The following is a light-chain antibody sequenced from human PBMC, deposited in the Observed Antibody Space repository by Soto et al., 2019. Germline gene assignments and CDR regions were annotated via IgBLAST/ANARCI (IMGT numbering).Light chain of an antibody. Sequence: QSALTQPPSVSGAPGQRVTISCTGSSSNIGAGYAVQWYQQLPGTAPKLLIYGDNNRPSGVPDRFSGSRSGTSASLAITGLQAEDEADYYCQSSDSSLREVFGAGTKVT. V-gene: IGLV1-40*01. CDR3: QSSDSSLREV. J-gene: IGLJ1*01. CDR1: SSNIGAGYA. CDR2: GDN.